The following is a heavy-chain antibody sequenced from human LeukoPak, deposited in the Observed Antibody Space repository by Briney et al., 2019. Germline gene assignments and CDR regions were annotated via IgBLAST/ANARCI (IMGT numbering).Heavy chain of an antibody. CDR1: GYTFTSYG. Sequence: ASVKVSCKASGYTFTSYGISWVRQATGQGLEWMGWISAYNGNTNYAQKLQGRVTMTTDTSTSTAYVELRSLRSDDTAVYYCARVVTYYYGSGLGYNWFDPWGQGTLVTVSS. D-gene: IGHD3-10*01. CDR3: ARVVTYYYGSGLGYNWFDP. V-gene: IGHV1-18*01. CDR2: ISAYNGNT. J-gene: IGHJ5*02.